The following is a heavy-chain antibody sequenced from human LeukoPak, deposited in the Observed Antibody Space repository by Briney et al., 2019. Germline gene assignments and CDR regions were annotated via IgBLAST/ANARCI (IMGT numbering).Heavy chain of an antibody. V-gene: IGHV4-59*08. CDR1: GGSISSYY. J-gene: IGHJ5*02. CDR3: ARHLYYYDSSGYFLAYNWFDP. CDR2: IYYSGST. Sequence: SETLSLTCTGSGGSISSYYWSWIRQPPGKGLEWIGYIYYSGSTNYNPSLKSRVTISVDTSKNQFSLKLSSVTAADTAVYYCARHLYYYDSSGYFLAYNWFDPWGQGTLVTVSS. D-gene: IGHD3-22*01.